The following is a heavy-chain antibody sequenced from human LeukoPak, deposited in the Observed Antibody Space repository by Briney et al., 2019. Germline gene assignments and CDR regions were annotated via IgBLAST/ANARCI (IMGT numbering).Heavy chain of an antibody. CDR2: ISYDGSNK. J-gene: IGHJ4*02. Sequence: PGGSLRLSCAASGFTFSSYAMHWVRQAPGKGLKWVAVISYDGSNKYYADSVKGRFTISRDNSKNTLYLQMNSLRAEDTAVYYCANDLLYSSSWYYFDYWGQGTLVTVSS. V-gene: IGHV3-30-3*02. CDR1: GFTFSSYA. D-gene: IGHD6-13*01. CDR3: ANDLLYSSSWYYFDY.